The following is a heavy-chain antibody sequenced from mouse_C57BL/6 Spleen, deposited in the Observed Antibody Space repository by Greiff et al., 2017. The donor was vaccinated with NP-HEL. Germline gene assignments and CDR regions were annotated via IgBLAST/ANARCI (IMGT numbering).Heavy chain of an antibody. Sequence: EVKLVESGEGLVKPGGSLKLSCAASGFTFSSYAMSWVRQTPEKRLEWVAYISSGGDYIYYADTVKGRFTISRDNARNTLYLQMSSLKSEDTAMYYCTRERYYDYGFAYWGQGTLVTVSA. CDR3: TRERYYDYGFAY. D-gene: IGHD2-4*01. J-gene: IGHJ3*01. CDR2: ISSGGDYI. CDR1: GFTFSSYA. V-gene: IGHV5-9-1*02.